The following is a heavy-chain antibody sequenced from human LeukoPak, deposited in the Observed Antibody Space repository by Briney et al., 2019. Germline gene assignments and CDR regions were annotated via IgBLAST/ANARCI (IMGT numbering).Heavy chain of an antibody. V-gene: IGHV3-30*02. CDR1: GFTFSSYG. CDR3: AKCGISGVPIYFDS. D-gene: IGHD3-10*01. J-gene: IGHJ4*02. CDR2: IRYDGSNK. Sequence: PGGSLRLSCAASGFTFSSYGMHWVRQAPGKGLEWVAFIRYDGSNKYYADSGKGRFTISRDNSNNTLYLQMNSLRAEDTAVYYCAKCGISGVPIYFDSWGQGTLVTVSS.